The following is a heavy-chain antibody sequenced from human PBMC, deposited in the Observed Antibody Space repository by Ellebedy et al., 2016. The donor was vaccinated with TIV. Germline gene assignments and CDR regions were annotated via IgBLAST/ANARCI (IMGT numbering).Heavy chain of an antibody. V-gene: IGHV3-33*06. J-gene: IGHJ4*02. CDR3: AKDRGLGPGYSSSWEMDC. D-gene: IGHD6-13*01. CDR2: IWYDGSQK. CDR1: RFTFRSYG. Sequence: GESLKISCEASRFTFRSYGMHWVRQAPGKGLAWVASIWYDGSQKYYADSVKGRFTISRDNSKNKVYLQMNSLRVEDTAVYYCAKDRGLGPGYSSSWEMDCWGQGTLVTVSS.